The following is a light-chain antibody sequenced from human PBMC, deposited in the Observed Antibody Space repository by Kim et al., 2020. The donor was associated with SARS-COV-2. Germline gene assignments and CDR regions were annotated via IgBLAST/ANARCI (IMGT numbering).Light chain of an antibody. CDR1: QGISND. V-gene: IGKV1-27*01. CDR3: EKYNGAPWT. Sequence: ASVGDRLTITCRASQGISNDLAWYQQKPGKVPKLLIFAASALQSGVPSRFSGSGSGTDFTLTISSLQPEDVATYYCEKYNGAPWTFGQGTKVEIK. J-gene: IGKJ1*01. CDR2: AAS.